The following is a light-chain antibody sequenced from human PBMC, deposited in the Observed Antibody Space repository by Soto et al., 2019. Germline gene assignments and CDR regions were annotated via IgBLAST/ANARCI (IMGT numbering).Light chain of an antibody. Sequence: QSALTQPASVSGSPGQSITISCTGTSSDVGSYNYVSWYQQYPGKAPKLMIYDVSNRPSRISYRFSGSQSRSTASLTISGLQAEDEAVYYGSSYTTSSTHVVFGVGTKLPLL. CDR2: DVS. CDR1: SSDVGSYNY. J-gene: IGLJ2*01. V-gene: IGLV2-14*01. CDR3: SSYTTSSTHVV.